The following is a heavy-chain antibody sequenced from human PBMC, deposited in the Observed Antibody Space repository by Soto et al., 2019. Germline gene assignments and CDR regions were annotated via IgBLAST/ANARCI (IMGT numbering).Heavy chain of an antibody. D-gene: IGHD5-12*01. J-gene: IGHJ4*02. CDR1: GFTFSSYA. Sequence: GGSLRLSCAASGFTFSSYAMSWVRQAPGKGLEWVSAISGSGGSTYYADSVKGRFTISRDNSKNTLYLQMNSLRAEDTAVYYCAKDPGVDIVATIVLFDYWGQGTLVTVSS. CDR3: AKDPGVDIVATIVLFDY. CDR2: ISGSGGST. V-gene: IGHV3-23*01.